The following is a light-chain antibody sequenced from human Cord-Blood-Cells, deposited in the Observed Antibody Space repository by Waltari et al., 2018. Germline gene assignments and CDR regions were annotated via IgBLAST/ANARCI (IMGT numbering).Light chain of an antibody. CDR3: SSYTSSSTLYV. CDR1: SSDVGGYNY. J-gene: IGLJ1*01. CDR2: DVS. Sequence: QSALTQPASVSGSHGQSITISCTGTSSDVGGYNYVYWYQQHPGKAPKLMIYDVSNRPSGVSNRFSGSKSGNTASLTISGLQAEDEADYYCSSYTSSSTLYVFGTGTKVTVL. V-gene: IGLV2-14*01.